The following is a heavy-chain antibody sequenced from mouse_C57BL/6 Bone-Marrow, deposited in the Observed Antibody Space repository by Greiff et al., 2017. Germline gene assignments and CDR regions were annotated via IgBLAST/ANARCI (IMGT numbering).Heavy chain of an antibody. V-gene: IGHV14-2*01. Sequence: VQLQQSGAELVKPGASVKLSCTASGFNIKDYYMHWVKQRTEQGLEWIGRIDPEDGETKYAPIFLGKATITADTASNTAYLQLSSLTSEDTAVYYCARLCLRLDYWGQGTTLTVSS. CDR3: ARLCLRLDY. D-gene: IGHD1-1*01. CDR1: GFNIKDYY. J-gene: IGHJ2*01. CDR2: IDPEDGET.